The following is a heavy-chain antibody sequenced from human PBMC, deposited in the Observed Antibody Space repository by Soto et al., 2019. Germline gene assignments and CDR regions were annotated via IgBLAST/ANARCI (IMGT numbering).Heavy chain of an antibody. CDR3: ARRRYCSSTSCLYYYYYGMDV. Sequence: QVQLVQSGAEVKKPGSSVKVSCKASGGTFSSYTISWVRQAPGQGLEWMGRIIPILGIANYAQKFQGRVTITADKSTSKAYMELSSLRPEDTAVYYCARRRYCSSTSCLYYYYYGMDVWGQGTTVTVSS. CDR1: GGTFSSYT. V-gene: IGHV1-69*02. CDR2: IIPILGIA. D-gene: IGHD2-2*01. J-gene: IGHJ6*02.